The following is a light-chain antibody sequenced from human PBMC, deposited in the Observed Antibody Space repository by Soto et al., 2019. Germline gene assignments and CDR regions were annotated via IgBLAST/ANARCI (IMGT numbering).Light chain of an antibody. V-gene: IGKV1-5*01. J-gene: IGKJ1*01. CDR2: DAS. Sequence: DIQITQSPSTLSASVGDRVTITWRASERMRSWLAWYQQKPGKAPKLLIYDASSLESGVPSRFSGSGSGTEFTLTISSLQPDDFATYYCQQYNSYWTFGQGTKVDI. CDR3: QQYNSYWT. CDR1: ERMRSW.